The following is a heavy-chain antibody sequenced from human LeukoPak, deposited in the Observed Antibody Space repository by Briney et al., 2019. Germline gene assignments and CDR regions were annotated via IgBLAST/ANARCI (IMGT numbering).Heavy chain of an antibody. CDR1: GFTFSSYW. Sequence: PGGSLRLSRAASGFTFSSYWMHWVRQAPGKGLVWVSRINSDGSSTSYADSVKGRFTISRDNSKNSLYLQMNSLRAEDTAVYFCARAIEWLGYFDYWGQGTLVTVSS. D-gene: IGHD3-3*01. CDR2: INSDGSST. J-gene: IGHJ4*02. CDR3: ARAIEWLGYFDY. V-gene: IGHV3-74*01.